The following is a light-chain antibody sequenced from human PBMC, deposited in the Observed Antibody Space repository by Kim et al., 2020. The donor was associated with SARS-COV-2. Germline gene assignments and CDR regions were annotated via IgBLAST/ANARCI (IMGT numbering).Light chain of an antibody. Sequence: SYELTQPPSVSVAPGKTARITCGGNNIGSKSVHWYQQKPGQAPVLVIYYDSDRPSGLPERFSGSNSGNTATLTISRVEAGDEADYYCQVWDSSSDRLYV. CDR1: NIGSKS. J-gene: IGLJ1*01. CDR2: YDS. V-gene: IGLV3-21*04. CDR3: QVWDSSSDRLYV.